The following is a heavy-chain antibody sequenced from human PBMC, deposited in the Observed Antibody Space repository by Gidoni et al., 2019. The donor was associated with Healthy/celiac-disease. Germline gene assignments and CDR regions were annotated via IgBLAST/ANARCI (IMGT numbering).Heavy chain of an antibody. CDR2: ISSNGGST. V-gene: IGHV3-64*02. J-gene: IGHJ6*02. Sequence: EVQLVESGDGLVQPGGSLRLSCAASGFTFSSYAMHWVRQAPGKGLEYVSAISSNGGSTYYADSVKGRFTISRDNSKNTLYLQMGSLRAEDMAVYYCARGGVAAAGSNYYYYGMDVWGQGTTVTVSS. D-gene: IGHD6-13*01. CDR3: ARGGVAAAGSNYYYYGMDV. CDR1: GFTFSSYA.